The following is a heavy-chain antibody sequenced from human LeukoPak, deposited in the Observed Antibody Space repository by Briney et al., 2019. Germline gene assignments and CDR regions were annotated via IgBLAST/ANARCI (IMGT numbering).Heavy chain of an antibody. Sequence: ASVKVSCKASGYTFTGYYMHWVRQAPGQGLEWMGWINPNSGGTNYAQKFQGRVTMTRDTSISTVYMELSILRSDDTAMYYCTRDSGYKRFDPWGQGTLVTVSS. V-gene: IGHV1-2*02. CDR2: INPNSGGT. CDR3: TRDSGYKRFDP. D-gene: IGHD5-12*01. CDR1: GYTFTGYY. J-gene: IGHJ5*02.